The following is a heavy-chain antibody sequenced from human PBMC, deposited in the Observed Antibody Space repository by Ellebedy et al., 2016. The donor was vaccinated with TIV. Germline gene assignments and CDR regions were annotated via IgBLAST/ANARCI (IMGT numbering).Heavy chain of an antibody. CDR2: INPSGGRI. CDR1: GYTFSNYY. Sequence: ASVKVSXXASGYTFSNYYIHWVRQAPGQGLEWMGLINPSGGRISYAQNFQGRVTMTRATSTSTVYMELRSLRPEDTAVYYCAKDPGYESADPDAFERWGQGTMVTVSS. CDR3: AKDPGYESADPDAFER. J-gene: IGHJ3*02. V-gene: IGHV1-46*01. D-gene: IGHD6-13*01.